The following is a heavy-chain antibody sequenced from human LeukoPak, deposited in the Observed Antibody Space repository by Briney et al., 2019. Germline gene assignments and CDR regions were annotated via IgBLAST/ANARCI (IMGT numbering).Heavy chain of an antibody. CDR3: ARDFRFLEDY. CDR1: GFTFSSYW. D-gene: IGHD3-3*01. Sequence: GGSLRLSCAASGFTFSSYWMTWVRQAPGKGLEGVGNIKGDGCELYYVVSVKGRVTISRVNAKNSLYLEMNSLKAENTAVYYCARDFRFLEDYWGQGALVTVSS. J-gene: IGHJ4*02. V-gene: IGHV3-7*01. CDR2: IKGDGCEL.